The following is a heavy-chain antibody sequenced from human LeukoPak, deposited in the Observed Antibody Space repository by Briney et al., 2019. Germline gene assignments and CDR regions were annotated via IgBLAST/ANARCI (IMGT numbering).Heavy chain of an antibody. V-gene: IGHV1-69*13. Sequence: GASVKVSCKASGGTFSNYAISWVRQAPGQGLEWMGGIIPIFDTANYAQKFQGRVTITADESTSTAYMELSSLRSEDTAVYYCAGASPDGSMFFYYYMDVWGKGTTVTISS. J-gene: IGHJ6*03. D-gene: IGHD5-24*01. CDR2: IIPIFDTA. CDR1: GGTFSNYA. CDR3: AGASPDGSMFFYYYMDV.